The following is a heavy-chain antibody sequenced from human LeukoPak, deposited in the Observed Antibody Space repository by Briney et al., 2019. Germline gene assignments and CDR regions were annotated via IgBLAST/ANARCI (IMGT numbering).Heavy chain of an antibody. Sequence: SETLSLTCAVYGGSFSGYYWSWIRQPPGKGLEWIGEINHSGSTNYDPSLKSRVTISVDTSKNQFSLKLSSVTAADTAVYYCARGRSVTTSSFRYYYYYMDVWGKGTTVTVSS. D-gene: IGHD4-11*01. CDR1: GGSFSGYY. V-gene: IGHV4-34*01. CDR3: ARGRSVTTSSFRYYYYYMDV. CDR2: INHSGST. J-gene: IGHJ6*03.